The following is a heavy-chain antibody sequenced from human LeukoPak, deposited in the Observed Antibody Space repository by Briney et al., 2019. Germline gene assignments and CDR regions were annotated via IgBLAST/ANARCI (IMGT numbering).Heavy chain of an antibody. CDR2: INHSGST. Sequence: SETLSLTCAVYGGSFSGYYWSWIRQPPGKGLEWIGEINHSGSTNYNPSLKSRVTISVDTSKNQFSLKLSSVTAADTAVYYCARGDSGIYGSAFDIWGQGTMVTVSS. CDR3: ARGDSGIYGSAFDI. D-gene: IGHD1-26*01. CDR1: GGSFSGYY. J-gene: IGHJ3*02. V-gene: IGHV4-34*01.